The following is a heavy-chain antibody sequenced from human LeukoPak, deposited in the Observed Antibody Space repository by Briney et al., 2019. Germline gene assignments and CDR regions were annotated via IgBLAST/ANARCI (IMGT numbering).Heavy chain of an antibody. D-gene: IGHD2-2*02. Sequence: GASVKVSCKASGGTFISYAISGVRQAPGRGLEWMGGIIPIFGTANYAQKFQGRVTITTDESTSPAYMELSSLRSEDTAVYYCARGVVPAAIRAGFDPWGQGTLVTVSS. J-gene: IGHJ5*02. V-gene: IGHV1-69*05. CDR3: ARGVVPAAIRAGFDP. CDR2: IIPIFGTA. CDR1: GGTFISYA.